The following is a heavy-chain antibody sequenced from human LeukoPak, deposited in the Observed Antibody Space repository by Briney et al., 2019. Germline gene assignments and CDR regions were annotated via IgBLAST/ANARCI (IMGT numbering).Heavy chain of an antibody. CDR1: GFTLNSYT. Sequence: GGSLRLSCAASGFTLNSYTLSWVRQAPGKGLEWVAVISYDGSNKYYADSVKGRFTISRDNSKNTLYLQMNSLRAEDTAVYYCARDGCSGGSCYLYYYYYYMDVWGKGTTVTVSS. D-gene: IGHD2-15*01. CDR2: ISYDGSNK. J-gene: IGHJ6*03. CDR3: ARDGCSGGSCYLYYYYYYMDV. V-gene: IGHV3-30-3*01.